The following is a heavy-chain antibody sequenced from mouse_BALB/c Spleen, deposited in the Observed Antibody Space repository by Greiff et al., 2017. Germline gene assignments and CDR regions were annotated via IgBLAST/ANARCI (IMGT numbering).Heavy chain of an antibody. CDR1: GYTFTSYW. V-gene: IGHV1S81*02. CDR2: INPSNGRT. Sequence: QVQLQQPGAELVKPGASVKLSCKASGYTFTSYWMHWVKQRPGQGLEWIGEINPSNGRTNYNEKFKSKATLTVDKSSSTAYMQLSSLTSEDSAVYYCARSPSYYGNYWGQGTTLTVSS. CDR3: ARSPSYYGNY. J-gene: IGHJ2*01. D-gene: IGHD2-10*01.